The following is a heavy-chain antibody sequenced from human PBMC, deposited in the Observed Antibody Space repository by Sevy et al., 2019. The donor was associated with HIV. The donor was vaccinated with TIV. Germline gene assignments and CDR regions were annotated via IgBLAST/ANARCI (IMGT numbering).Heavy chain of an antibody. CDR1: GGSISSHF. D-gene: IGHD1-1*01. J-gene: IGHJ4*02. CDR2: IYFTGNT. V-gene: IGHV4-59*11. Sequence: SETLSLTCSVSGGSISSHFWTWVRQSPGKGLEWIGNIYFTGNTDYSPSLKSRVTLSLDTSKSQFSLTLKSVTAADTAISFCARDSTTRPRVLDYWGQGTLVTVS. CDR3: ARDSTTRPRVLDY.